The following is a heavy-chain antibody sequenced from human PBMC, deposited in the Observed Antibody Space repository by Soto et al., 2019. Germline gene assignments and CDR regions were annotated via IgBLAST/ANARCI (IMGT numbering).Heavy chain of an antibody. D-gene: IGHD5-12*01. Sequence: RLSCAASGFTFSSYAMSWVRQAPGKGLEWVSAISGGGGSTYDADSVKGRFTISRDNSKNTLYLQMNSLRAEDTAVYYCAKVKVATLYFDYWGQGTMVTVSS. V-gene: IGHV3-23*01. CDR1: GFTFSSYA. CDR2: ISGGGGST. J-gene: IGHJ4*02. CDR3: AKVKVATLYFDY.